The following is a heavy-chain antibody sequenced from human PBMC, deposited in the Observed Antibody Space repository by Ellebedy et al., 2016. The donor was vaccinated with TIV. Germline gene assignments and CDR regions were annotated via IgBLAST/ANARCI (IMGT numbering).Heavy chain of an antibody. V-gene: IGHV3-7*03. CDR1: GFTFSSYW. J-gene: IGHJ5*02. D-gene: IGHD4-17*01. Sequence: GESLKISXAASGFTFSSYWMSWVCQAPGKGLEWVANIKQDGSEKYYVDSVKGRFTISRDNAKNSLYLQMNSLRAEDTAVYYCARLQMTTTFNWLDPWGQGTLVTVSS. CDR3: ARLQMTTTFNWLDP. CDR2: IKQDGSEK.